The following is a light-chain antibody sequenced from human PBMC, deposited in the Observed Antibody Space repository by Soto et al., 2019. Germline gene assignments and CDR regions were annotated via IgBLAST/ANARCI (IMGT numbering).Light chain of an antibody. CDR3: GSWDTSLSAYV. CDR1: SSNIGGNS. J-gene: IGLJ1*01. CDR2: DDN. V-gene: IGLV1-51*01. Sequence: VLTQPPSVSAAPGQKVTISCSGSSSNIGGNSVSWYQQLPGTAPKLLIYDDNKRPSGIPDRFSGSKSGTSATLGITGFQTGDEADYYCGSWDTSLSAYVFGTGTKVTLL.